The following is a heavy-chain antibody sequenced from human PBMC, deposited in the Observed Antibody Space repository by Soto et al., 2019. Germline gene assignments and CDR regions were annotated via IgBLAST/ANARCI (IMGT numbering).Heavy chain of an antibody. V-gene: IGHV3-74*01. J-gene: IGHJ3*01. CDR1: GFTFSYYW. CDR3: ARGDHGAFDL. Sequence: EVQLVESGGGLVGPGGSLRLSCAASGFTFSYYWMHWGRQAPGKGLVWVSRIHSDGSSTTYADFVKGRFIISRDNDRNTVDVQMNSVCVEDTDVYYCARGDHGAFDLWGQGTVVTVSS. CDR2: IHSDGSST.